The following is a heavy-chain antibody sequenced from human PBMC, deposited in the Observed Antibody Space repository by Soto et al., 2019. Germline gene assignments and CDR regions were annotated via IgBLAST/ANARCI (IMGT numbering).Heavy chain of an antibody. J-gene: IGHJ6*02. CDR3: ARYKSNYYYGMDV. V-gene: IGHV4-59*01. CDR1: GGSISSYY. D-gene: IGHD1-20*01. Sequence: SSESLSRTCTVSGGSISSYYWSWIRQPPGKGLEWIGYIYYSGITNYNPSLKSRVTISVDTSKNQFSLKLSSVTAADTAVYYCARYKSNYYYGMDVWGQGTTVT. CDR2: IYYSGIT.